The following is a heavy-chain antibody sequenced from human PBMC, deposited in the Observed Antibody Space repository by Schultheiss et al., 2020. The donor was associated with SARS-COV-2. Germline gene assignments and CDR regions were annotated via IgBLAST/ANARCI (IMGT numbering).Heavy chain of an antibody. CDR3: ARVWWEVGSNYYGMDV. CDR2: ISSSSSYI. Sequence: GGSLRLSCAASGFTFSSYSMNWVRQSPGKGLEWVSSISSSSSYIYYADSVKGRFTISRDNAKNSLYLQMNSLRAEDTAVYYCARVWWEVGSNYYGMDVWGQGTRVTVAS. V-gene: IGHV3-21*01. D-gene: IGHD1-26*01. J-gene: IGHJ6*02. CDR1: GFTFSSYS.